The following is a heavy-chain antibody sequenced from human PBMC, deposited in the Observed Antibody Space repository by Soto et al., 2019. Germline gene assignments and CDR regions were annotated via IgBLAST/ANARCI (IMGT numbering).Heavy chain of an antibody. V-gene: IGHV1-69*13. D-gene: IGHD2-2*01. J-gene: IGHJ6*02. CDR3: ARSLVVVPAAHYYYYYGMDV. CDR2: IIPIFGTA. Sequence: SVKVSCKASGGTFSSYAISWVRQAPGQGHEWMGGIIPIFGTANYAQKFQGRVTITADESTSTAYMELSSLRSEDTAVYYCARSLVVVPAAHYYYYYGMDVWGQGTTVTVSS. CDR1: GGTFSSYA.